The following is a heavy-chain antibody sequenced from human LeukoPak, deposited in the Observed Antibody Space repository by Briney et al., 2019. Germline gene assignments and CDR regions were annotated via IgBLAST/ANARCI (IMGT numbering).Heavy chain of an antibody. CDR2: VYPGDSDT. Sequence: GESLKISCKGSGYSFTRYWIGWVRQMPGKGLEWMGFVYPGDSDTRYSPSFQGQVILSAEKSLSTAYPPWRSLKASDTPMYYCATLRSGYYYDYFDYWGQGTLVTVSS. CDR1: GYSFTRYW. CDR3: ATLRSGYYYDYFDY. V-gene: IGHV5-51*01. J-gene: IGHJ4*02. D-gene: IGHD3-22*01.